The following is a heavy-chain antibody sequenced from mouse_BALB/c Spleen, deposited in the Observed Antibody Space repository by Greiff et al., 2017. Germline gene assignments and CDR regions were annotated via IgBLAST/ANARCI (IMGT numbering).Heavy chain of an antibody. CDR3: ARSMYYGSSYGYFDY. Sequence: QVQLQQPGAELVMPGASVKMSCKASGYTFTDYWMHWVKQRPGQGLEWIGAIDTSDSYTSYNQKFKGKATLTVDESSSTAYMQLSSLTSEDSAVYYCARSMYYGSSYGYFDYWGQGTTLTVSS. CDR2: IDTSDSYT. CDR1: GYTFTDYW. J-gene: IGHJ2*01. V-gene: IGHV1-69*01. D-gene: IGHD1-1*01.